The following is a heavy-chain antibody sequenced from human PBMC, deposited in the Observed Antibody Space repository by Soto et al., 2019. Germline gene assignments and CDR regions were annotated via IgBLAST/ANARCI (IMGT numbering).Heavy chain of an antibody. J-gene: IGHJ4*02. CDR1: GFTFSTYA. V-gene: IGHV3-23*01. D-gene: IGHD2-2*01. CDR3: AKNKGGNYCTRTSCLYSFDY. Sequence: GGSLRLSCAASGFTFSTYAMTWVRQAAGKGLEWVSTISDSSSTYYADSVKGRFTISRDNSKNTLYLEMTSLRADDTAVYYCAKNKGGNYCTRTSCLYSFDYWGQGTLVTVYS. CDR2: ISDSSST.